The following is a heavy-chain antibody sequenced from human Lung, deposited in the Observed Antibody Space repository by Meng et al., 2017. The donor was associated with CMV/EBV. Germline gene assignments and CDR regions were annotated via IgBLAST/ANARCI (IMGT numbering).Heavy chain of an antibody. CDR2: IWYDGSKR. CDR1: GFTFSNYG. Sequence: CAAFGFTFSNYGMNWVRQAPGKGLEWVAVIWYDGSKRYYADSVNGRFTISRDNFNNTLYLQMNSLRAEDTAVYYCARSPPTTPFDFWGQGTLVTVSS. J-gene: IGHJ4*02. D-gene: IGHD4-17*01. V-gene: IGHV3-33*01. CDR3: ARSPPTTPFDF.